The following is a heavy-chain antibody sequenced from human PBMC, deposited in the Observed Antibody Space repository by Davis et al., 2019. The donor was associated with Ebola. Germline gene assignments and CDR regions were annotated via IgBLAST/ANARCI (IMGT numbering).Heavy chain of an antibody. CDR2: ISGSGGST. D-gene: IGHD1-14*01. J-gene: IGHJ4*02. CDR1: ASTFTSYG. CDR3: AKGRTGDPIY. Sequence: PGGSLRLSCVGSASTFTSYGMHWVRQAPGKGLEWVSAISGSGGSTYYADSVKGRFTISRDNSKNTLYLQMNSLRAEDTAVYYCAKGRTGDPIYWGQGNLVTVSS. V-gene: IGHV3-23*01.